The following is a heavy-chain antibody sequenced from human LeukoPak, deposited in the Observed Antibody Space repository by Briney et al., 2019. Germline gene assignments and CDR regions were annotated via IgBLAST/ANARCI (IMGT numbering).Heavy chain of an antibody. D-gene: IGHD2-15*01. Sequence: GGSLRLSCAASGFTFSSYEMNWVRQAPGKGLEWVSYISSSGSTTYYADSVKGRFTISRDNSKNTLYLQMNSLRAEDTAVYYCVSWCGVVLVAATPAGDYWGQGTLVTVSS. CDR3: VSWCGVVLVAATPAGDY. V-gene: IGHV3-48*03. CDR2: ISSSGSTT. J-gene: IGHJ4*02. CDR1: GFTFSSYE.